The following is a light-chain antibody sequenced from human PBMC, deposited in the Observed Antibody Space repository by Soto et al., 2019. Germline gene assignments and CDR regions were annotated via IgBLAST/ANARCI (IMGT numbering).Light chain of an antibody. Sequence: DLQMTQSPSSLSASVGDRVTITCQASQDISNYLNWYQQKAGKAPKVLIYGASNLETGVPSRFSGGGSGTDFTFTISSLQPEDTATYVCQQYDKFPYTFAQGTKLEI. J-gene: IGKJ2*01. CDR1: QDISNY. CDR3: QQYDKFPYT. V-gene: IGKV1-33*01. CDR2: GAS.